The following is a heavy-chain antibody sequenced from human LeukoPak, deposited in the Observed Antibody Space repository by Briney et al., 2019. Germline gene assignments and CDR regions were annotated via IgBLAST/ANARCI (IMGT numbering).Heavy chain of an antibody. CDR2: ISAYNGNT. CDR3: ARDSVGGYPHDAFDI. V-gene: IGHV1-18*01. D-gene: IGHD5-18*01. Sequence: GASVKVSCKASGYTFTSYGISWVRQAPGQGLEWMGWISAYNGNTNYAQKLQGRVTMTTDTSTSTAYMEQRSLRSDDTAVYYCARDSVGGYPHDAFDIWGQGTMVTVSS. J-gene: IGHJ3*02. CDR1: GYTFTSYG.